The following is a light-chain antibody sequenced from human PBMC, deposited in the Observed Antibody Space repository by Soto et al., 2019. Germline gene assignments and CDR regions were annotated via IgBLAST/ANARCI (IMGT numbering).Light chain of an antibody. V-gene: IGLV2-14*01. CDR1: SSDVGYYNY. Sequence: QSVLTQPASVSGSPGLSIAISCTGTSSDVGYYNYVSWYQQHPGKAPNVMIYDVNNRPSGVPDRFSGSKSGNTASLTISGLQAEDEADYYCSSYTSSSTYVFGTGTKVTVL. CDR3: SSYTSSSTYV. J-gene: IGLJ1*01. CDR2: DVN.